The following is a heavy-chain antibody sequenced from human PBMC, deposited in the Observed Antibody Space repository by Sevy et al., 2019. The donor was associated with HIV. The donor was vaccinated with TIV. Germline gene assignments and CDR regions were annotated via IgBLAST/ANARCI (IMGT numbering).Heavy chain of an antibody. Sequence: GGSLRLSCAASGFTFSNAWMIWVRQAPGKGLEWVGRIKSKTDGETTDYAAPVKGRFTISRDDSKNTVYLQMNSLKSEDTAVYYCATGIVGAVAGSAVVFYHWGQGTLVTVSS. J-gene: IGHJ4*02. CDR2: IKSKTDGETT. CDR3: ATGIVGAVAGSAVVFYH. CDR1: GFTFSNAW. D-gene: IGHD6-19*01. V-gene: IGHV3-15*01.